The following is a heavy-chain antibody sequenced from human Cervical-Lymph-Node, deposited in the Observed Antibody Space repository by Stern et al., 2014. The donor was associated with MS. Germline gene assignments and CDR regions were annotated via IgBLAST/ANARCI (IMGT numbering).Heavy chain of an antibody. CDR2: INHIFGTT. D-gene: IGHD1-26*01. CDR3: ANSDAVTYGMDV. V-gene: IGHV1-69*01. CDR1: GGTFSSYA. Sequence: VQLVESGAEVKKPGASVKVSCKASGGTFSSYAINWVRQAPGPGLEWMGGINHIFGTTNYAQQFQGRVTIPQAESTRTAYIQMRSLRSEDTAVYYCANSDAVTYGMDVWGQGTTVTVSS. J-gene: IGHJ6*02.